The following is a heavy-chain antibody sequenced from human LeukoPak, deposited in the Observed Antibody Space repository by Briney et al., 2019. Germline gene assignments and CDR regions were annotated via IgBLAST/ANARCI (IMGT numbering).Heavy chain of an antibody. D-gene: IGHD3-10*01. V-gene: IGHV4-30-2*01. CDR1: GGSISSGGYA. J-gene: IGHJ6*02. CDR3: ARTRNRGVKYYGMDV. Sequence: SETLSLTCGVSGGSISSGGYAWSWIRQPPGKGLEWIGYIFHSGSTYYNPSLKSRVTISVDRSKNQFSLKLSSVTAADTAVYYCARTRNRGVKYYGMDVWGQGTTVTVSS. CDR2: IFHSGST.